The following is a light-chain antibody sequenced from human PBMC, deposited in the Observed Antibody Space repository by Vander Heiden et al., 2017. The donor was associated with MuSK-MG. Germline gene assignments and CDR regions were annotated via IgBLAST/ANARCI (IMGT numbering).Light chain of an antibody. CDR3: QQYNDWRT. CDR2: GAS. V-gene: IGKV3D-15*01. CDR1: QSVSDY. Sequence: EIVMTQSQATLSVSAGERATLTCRASQSVSDYLAWYQQKPGQGPRLLISGASTRATGIPARFSGSGSGTRFTLTISSLQSDDSAVYYCQQYNDWRTFGGGTKVEIK. J-gene: IGKJ4*01.